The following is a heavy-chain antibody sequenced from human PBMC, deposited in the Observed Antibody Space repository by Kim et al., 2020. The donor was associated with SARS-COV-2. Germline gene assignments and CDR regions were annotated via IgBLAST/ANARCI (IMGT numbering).Heavy chain of an antibody. CDR3: AKDQGGIAMIVVVILPYYFDS. J-gene: IGHJ4*02. Sequence: GGSLRLSCAASGFTFSSYAMSWVRQAPGKGLEWVSAISGSGGSTYYAHSVKGRFTISRDNSKNTLYLQMNSLRAEDTAVYYCAKDQGGIAMIVVVILPYYFDSWGQGTLVTVSS. V-gene: IGHV3-23*01. D-gene: IGHD3-22*01. CDR2: ISGSGGST. CDR1: GFTFSSYA.